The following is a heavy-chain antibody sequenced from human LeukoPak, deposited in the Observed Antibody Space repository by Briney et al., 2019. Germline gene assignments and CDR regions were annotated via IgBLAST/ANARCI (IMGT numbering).Heavy chain of an antibody. Sequence: SETLSLTCTVSGGSISSVSYYWSWIRQPAGKGLEWIGRIYTSGSTNYNPSLKSRVTISVDTAKNQFSLKLSSVTAADTAVYYCARVGYDYVWGSYRPAYYFDYWGQGTLVTVSS. V-gene: IGHV4-61*02. CDR1: GGSISSVSYY. CDR3: ARVGYDYVWGSYRPAYYFDY. D-gene: IGHD3-16*02. J-gene: IGHJ4*02. CDR2: IYTSGST.